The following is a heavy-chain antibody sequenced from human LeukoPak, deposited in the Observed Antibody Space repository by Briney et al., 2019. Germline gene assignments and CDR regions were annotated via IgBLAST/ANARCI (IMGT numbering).Heavy chain of an antibody. V-gene: IGHV1-69*01. D-gene: IGHD6-13*01. CDR3: ARDRASPRIAAAETWFDP. Sequence: GASVQVSCKASGGTFSSYAISWVRQAPGQGLEWMGGIIPIFGTADYAQKFQGRVTITADESTSTAYMELSSLRSEDTAVYYCARDRASPRIAAAETWFDPWGQGTLVTVSS. CDR1: GGTFSSYA. CDR2: IIPIFGTA. J-gene: IGHJ5*02.